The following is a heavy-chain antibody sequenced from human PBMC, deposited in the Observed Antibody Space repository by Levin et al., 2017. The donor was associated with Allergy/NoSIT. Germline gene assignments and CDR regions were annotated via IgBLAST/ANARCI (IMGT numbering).Heavy chain of an antibody. CDR3: ARDLGYYDSSGHWFDP. CDR2: IYHSGST. D-gene: IGHD3-22*01. V-gene: IGHV4-4*02. Sequence: SETLSLTCAVSGGSISSSNWWSWVRQPPGKGLEWIGEIYHSGSTNYNPSLKSRVTISVDKSKNQFSLKLSSVTAADTAVYYCARDLGYYDSSGHWFDPWGQGTLVTVSS. CDR1: GGSISSSNW. J-gene: IGHJ5*02.